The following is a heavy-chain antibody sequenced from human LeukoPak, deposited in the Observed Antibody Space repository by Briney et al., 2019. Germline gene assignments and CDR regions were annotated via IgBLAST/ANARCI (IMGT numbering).Heavy chain of an antibody. CDR2: ISYDGSNK. CDR3: ARDGISGSYSYYYYGMDV. V-gene: IGHV3-30-3*01. D-gene: IGHD1-26*01. J-gene: IGHJ6*02. Sequence: GGSLRLSCAASGFTFSSYAMHWVRQAPGKGLEWVAVISYDGSNKYYADSVKGRFTISRDNSKNTLYLQMNSLRAEDTAVYYCARDGISGSYSYYYYGMDVWGQGTTVTVSS. CDR1: GFTFSSYA.